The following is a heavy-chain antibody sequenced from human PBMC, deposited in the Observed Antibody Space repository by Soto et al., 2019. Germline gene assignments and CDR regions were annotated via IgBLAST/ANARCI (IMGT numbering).Heavy chain of an antibody. Sequence: QVQLQESGPGLVKPSQTLSLTCTVSGGSISSGDYYWSWIRQPPGKGLEWIGYIYYSGSTYYNPSLKSRVTISVDTSKNQFSLKLSSVTAADTAVYYCARGLSYSYAPQRTFDYWGQGTLVTVSS. CDR3: ARGLSYSYAPQRTFDY. CDR1: GGSISSGDYY. CDR2: IYYSGST. V-gene: IGHV4-30-4*01. J-gene: IGHJ4*02. D-gene: IGHD5-18*01.